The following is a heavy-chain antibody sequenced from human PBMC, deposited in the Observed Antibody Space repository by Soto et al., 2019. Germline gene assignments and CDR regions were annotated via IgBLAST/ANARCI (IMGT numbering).Heavy chain of an antibody. CDR1: GVTISTYY. CDR3: ARERVDSSGYYMGLFDY. CDR2: NYHSGTT. J-gene: IGHJ4*02. Sequence: PSETLSLTCAVSGVTISTYYWSWIRQPPGKGLEWIGYNYHSGTTNYNPSLKSRVTISVDTSKNQFSLRLSSVTAADTAVYYCARERVDSSGYYMGLFDYWGQGTLVTVSS. D-gene: IGHD3-22*01. V-gene: IGHV4-59*12.